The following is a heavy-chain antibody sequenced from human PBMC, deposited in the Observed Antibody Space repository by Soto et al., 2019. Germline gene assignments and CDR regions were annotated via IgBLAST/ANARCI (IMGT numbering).Heavy chain of an antibody. CDR3: ARNGRPSLYYYMDV. D-gene: IGHD2-8*01. CDR2: IHSGGNT. CDR1: GLTVSNQY. J-gene: IGHJ6*03. Sequence: EVQLVESGGGLVQPGGSLRLSCAASGLTVSNQYMTWVRQAPGKGLEWVSVIHSGGNTFYADSVKGRFTISRDNSKNTLYLQMNSLSAEDTAVYHCARNGRPSLYYYMDVWGKGTTVTVSS. V-gene: IGHV3-66*01.